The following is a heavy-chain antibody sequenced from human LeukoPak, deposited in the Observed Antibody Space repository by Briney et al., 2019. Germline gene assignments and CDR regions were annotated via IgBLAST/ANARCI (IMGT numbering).Heavy chain of an antibody. CDR1: GYSISSGYY. CDR2: IYYSGST. D-gene: IGHD3-9*01. J-gene: IGHJ5*02. V-gene: IGHV4-61*05. CDR3: ARGKVLRYFDWLKGLYNWFDP. Sequence: SETLSLTCTVSGYSISSGYYWGWIRQPPGKGLEWIGYIYYSGSTNYNPSLKSRVTISVDTSKNQFSLKLSSVTAADTAVYYCARGKVLRYFDWLKGLYNWFDPWGQGTLVTVSS.